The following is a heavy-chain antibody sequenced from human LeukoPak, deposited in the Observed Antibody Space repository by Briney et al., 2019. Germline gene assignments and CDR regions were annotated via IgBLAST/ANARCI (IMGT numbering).Heavy chain of an antibody. CDR3: ARHGAGMEWELRRDYYYYYYMDV. CDR2: INHSGST. V-gene: IGHV4-34*01. J-gene: IGHJ6*03. D-gene: IGHD1-26*01. CDR1: GGSFSGYY. Sequence: SETLSLTCAVYGGSFSGYYWSWIRQPPGKGLEWIGEINHSGSTNYNPSLKSRVTISVDTSKNQFSLKLSSVTAADTAVYYCARHGAGMEWELRRDYYYYYYMDVWGKGTTVTVSS.